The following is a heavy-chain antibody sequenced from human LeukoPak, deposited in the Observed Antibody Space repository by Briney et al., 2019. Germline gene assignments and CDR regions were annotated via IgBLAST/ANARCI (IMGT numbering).Heavy chain of an antibody. CDR3: ARGSAVGATRISPHY. V-gene: IGHV3-33*01. Sequence: GRSLRLSCAASGFTFSSYGMHWVRQAPGKGLEWVAVIWYDGSNKYYADSVKGRFTISRDNSKNTLHLQMNSLRAEDTAVYYCARGSAVGATRISPHYWGQGTLVTVSS. J-gene: IGHJ4*02. D-gene: IGHD1-26*01. CDR1: GFTFSSYG. CDR2: IWYDGSNK.